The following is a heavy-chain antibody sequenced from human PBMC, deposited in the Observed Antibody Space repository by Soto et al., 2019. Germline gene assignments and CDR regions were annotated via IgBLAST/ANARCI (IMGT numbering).Heavy chain of an antibody. V-gene: IGHV3-15*01. CDR2: IKSKTDGGTT. Sequence: GGSLRLSCAASGFTFSNAWMSWVRQAPGKGLEWVGRIKSKTDGGTTDYAAPVKGRFTISRDDSKNTLYLQMNSLKTEDTAVYYCTTDPLDHDYGDSGDAFDIWGQGTMVTVSS. CDR1: GFTFSNAW. CDR3: TTDPLDHDYGDSGDAFDI. J-gene: IGHJ3*02. D-gene: IGHD4-17*01.